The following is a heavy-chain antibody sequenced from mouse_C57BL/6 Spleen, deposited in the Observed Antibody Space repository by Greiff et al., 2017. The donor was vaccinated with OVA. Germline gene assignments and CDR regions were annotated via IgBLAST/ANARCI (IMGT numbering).Heavy chain of an antibody. CDR1: GYTFTSYW. V-gene: IGHV1-74*01. J-gene: IGHJ3*01. CDR2: IHPSDSDT. Sequence: QVQLKQPGAELVKPGASVKVSCKASGYTFTSYWMHWVKQRPGQGLEWIGRIHPSDSDTNYNQKFKGKATLTVDKSSSTAYMQLSSLTSEDSAVYYCAHYDGYYPFAYWGQGTLVTVSA. D-gene: IGHD2-3*01. CDR3: AHYDGYYPFAY.